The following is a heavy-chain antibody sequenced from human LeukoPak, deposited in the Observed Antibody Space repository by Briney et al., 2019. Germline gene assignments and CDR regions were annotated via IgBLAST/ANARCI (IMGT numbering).Heavy chain of an antibody. D-gene: IGHD3-10*01. CDR1: GGSISSYY. Sequence: SETLSLTCTVSGGSISSYYWSWIRQPPGKGLEWIGYIYYSGSTNYNPSLKSRVTISVDTSKNRFSLKLCSVTAADTAVYYCARLSADYYGSGSYADYWGQGTLVTVSS. CDR2: IYYSGST. J-gene: IGHJ4*02. CDR3: ARLSADYYGSGSYADY. V-gene: IGHV4-59*08.